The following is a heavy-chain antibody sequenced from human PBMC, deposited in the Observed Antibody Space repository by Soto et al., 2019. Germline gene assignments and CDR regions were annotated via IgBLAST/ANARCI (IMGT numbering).Heavy chain of an antibody. Sequence: QVQLVQSGAEVKKPGASVKVSCKASGYTFTSYGISWVRQAPGQGLEWMGWISAYNGNTNYAPMLQGRVTMTTDTTTTTADLELRSMRSDDTAVDYCGRGVGASYHFDYWGQGTLVTVSS. CDR3: GRGVGASYHFDY. CDR2: ISAYNGNT. J-gene: IGHJ4*02. D-gene: IGHD1-26*01. V-gene: IGHV1-18*01. CDR1: GYTFTSYG.